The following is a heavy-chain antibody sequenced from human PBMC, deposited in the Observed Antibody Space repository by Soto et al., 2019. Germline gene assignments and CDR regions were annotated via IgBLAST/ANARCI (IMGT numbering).Heavy chain of an antibody. CDR3: ARGGRGGHYYIDY. CDR2: ITDDGRDT. D-gene: IGHD3-10*01. V-gene: IGHV3-74*01. Sequence: EVQLVESGGGLVQPGGSLRLSCRASGFTFTIYWMYWVRQRPGEGLVWVSRITDDGRDTIYADSVKGRFTVSRDNAKNTVELQMNSLRVEDTAVYYCARGGRGGHYYIDYWGQGSLVTVSS. CDR1: GFTFTIYW. J-gene: IGHJ4*02.